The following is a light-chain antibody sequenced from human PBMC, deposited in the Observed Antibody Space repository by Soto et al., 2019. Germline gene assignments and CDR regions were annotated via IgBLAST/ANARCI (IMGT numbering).Light chain of an antibody. J-gene: IGKJ5*01. CDR1: QSVSSSY. Sequence: EIVLTQSPGTLSLSPEERTSLSCRASQSVSSSYLAWYQQKPGQAPRLLIYGASSRATGIPDRFSGSGSGTDFTLTISRLELEDFSVYYCQQFGSSQITFGYGPRLEIK. CDR2: GAS. V-gene: IGKV3-20*01. CDR3: QQFGSSQIT.